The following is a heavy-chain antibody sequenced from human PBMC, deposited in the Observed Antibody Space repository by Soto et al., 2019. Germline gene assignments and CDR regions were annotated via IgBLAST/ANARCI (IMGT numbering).Heavy chain of an antibody. CDR3: AGDGSTYYYDSSGYYSHDAFDI. J-gene: IGHJ3*02. V-gene: IGHV1-46*01. D-gene: IGHD3-22*01. CDR1: GYTFTSYY. CDR2: INSSGGST. Sequence: ASVKVSCKASGYTFTSYYMHWVRQAPGQGLEWMGIINSSGGSTSYAQKFQGRVTMTRDTSTSTVYMELSSLRSEDTAVYYCAGDGSTYYYDSSGYYSHDAFDIWGQGTMVTVSS.